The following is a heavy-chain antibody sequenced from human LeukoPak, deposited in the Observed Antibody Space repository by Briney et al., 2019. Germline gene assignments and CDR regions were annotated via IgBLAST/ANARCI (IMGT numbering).Heavy chain of an antibody. CDR2: ISYSGST. Sequence: PSETLSLTCAVSGGSISSYYWNRIRQPPGKGLEWIGYISYSGSTNYNPSLKSRVTISIDTSKNQFSLKLTSVTAADTAIYYCGRSKGSGNYFDSWGQGTLVTVSS. J-gene: IGHJ4*02. CDR1: GGSISSYY. CDR3: GRSKGSGNYFDS. V-gene: IGHV4-59*01. D-gene: IGHD3-10*01.